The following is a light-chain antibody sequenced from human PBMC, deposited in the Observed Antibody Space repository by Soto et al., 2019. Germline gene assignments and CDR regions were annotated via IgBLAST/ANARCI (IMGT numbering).Light chain of an antibody. V-gene: IGLV2-14*01. CDR1: SREVFGYNY. CDR3: CSYTTSNTRQIV. CDR2: DVS. Sequence: QASPTQPAPPSGSPGQSNPLPPPRTSREVFGYNYVSWYQQHPGKAPKFMIYDVSNRPSGVSNRFSGSKSGNTASLTISGLQAEDEADYYCCSYTTSNTRQIVFGTGTKVTVL. J-gene: IGLJ1*01.